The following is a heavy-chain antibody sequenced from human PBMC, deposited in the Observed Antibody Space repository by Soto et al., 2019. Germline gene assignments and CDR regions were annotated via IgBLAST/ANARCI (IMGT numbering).Heavy chain of an antibody. V-gene: IGHV3-23*01. CDR3: VKAVYLLDFDY. Sequence: GSLRLSCAASGFTFSSYAMTWVRQAPGKGLEWVSTISGTGTTTYYADSVKGRFTISRDNSKNTLYLQMNSLRTEDTAVYYCVKAVYLLDFDYWGQGTLVTVSS. J-gene: IGHJ4*02. CDR2: ISGTGTTT. CDR1: GFTFSSYA. D-gene: IGHD2-8*01.